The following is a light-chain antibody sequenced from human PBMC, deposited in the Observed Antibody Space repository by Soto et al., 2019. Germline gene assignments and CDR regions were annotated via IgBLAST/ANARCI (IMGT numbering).Light chain of an antibody. J-gene: IGLJ1*01. CDR2: EVT. Sequence: QSVLTQPASVSGSPGQSIAISCTGTRSDVGAYNYVSWYQQHPGKAPKLMISEVTNRPSGVSDRFSGSKSGNTASLTISGPQAEDEADYYCSSFTSRFTFVFGTGTQLTVL. V-gene: IGLV2-14*01. CDR1: RSDVGAYNY. CDR3: SSFTSRFTFV.